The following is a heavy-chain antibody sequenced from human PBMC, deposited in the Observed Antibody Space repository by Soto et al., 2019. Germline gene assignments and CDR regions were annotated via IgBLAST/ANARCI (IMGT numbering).Heavy chain of an antibody. CDR3: ARGLLPRENWFDP. Sequence: VASVKVSCKASGGTFSSYAISWVRQAPGQGLEWMGGIIPIFGTANYAQKFQGRVTITADESTSTAYMELSSLRSEDTAVYYCARGLLPRENWFDPWGQGTLVTVSS. J-gene: IGHJ5*02. D-gene: IGHD1-26*01. CDR1: GGTFSSYA. CDR2: IIPIFGTA. V-gene: IGHV1-69*13.